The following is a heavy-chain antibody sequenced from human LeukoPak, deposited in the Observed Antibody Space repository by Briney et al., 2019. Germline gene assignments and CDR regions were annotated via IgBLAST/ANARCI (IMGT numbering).Heavy chain of an antibody. Sequence: PGGSLRLSCAASGFTFSSYSMNWVRQAPGKGLEWVSSISSSSSYIYYADSVKGRFTISRDNAKSSLYLQMNSLRAEDTAVYYCARGSSSSSQLDYWGQGTLVTVSS. CDR3: ARGSSSSSQLDY. V-gene: IGHV3-21*01. CDR1: GFTFSSYS. CDR2: ISSSSSYI. D-gene: IGHD6-6*01. J-gene: IGHJ4*02.